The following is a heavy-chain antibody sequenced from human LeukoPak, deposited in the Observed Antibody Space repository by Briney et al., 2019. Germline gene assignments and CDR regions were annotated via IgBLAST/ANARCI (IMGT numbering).Heavy chain of an antibody. CDR1: GYTFTDYY. D-gene: IGHD3-22*01. CDR2: INPNSGGT. Sequence: GASVKVSCKASGYTFTDYYMHWVRQAPGQGLEWMGWINPNSGGTNYAQKFQGRVTMTRDTSISTAYMELSRLRSDDTAVYYCARVYDSSGYYPSGFDYWGQGTLVTVSS. J-gene: IGHJ4*02. CDR3: ARVYDSSGYYPSGFDY. V-gene: IGHV1-2*02.